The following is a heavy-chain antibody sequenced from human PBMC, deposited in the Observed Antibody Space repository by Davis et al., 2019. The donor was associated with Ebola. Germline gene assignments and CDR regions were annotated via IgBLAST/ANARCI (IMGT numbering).Heavy chain of an antibody. J-gene: IGHJ5*02. CDR3: ARDPRGTMVRGVIIPNWFDP. CDR1: GGTFSGYA. CDR2: IIPIFGTA. V-gene: IGHV1-69*13. D-gene: IGHD3-10*01. Sequence: SVKVSCKASGGTFSGYAISWVRQAPGQGLEWMGGIIPIFGTANYAQKFQGRVTITADESTSTAYMELSSLRSEDTAVYYCARDPRGTMVRGVIIPNWFDPWGQGTLVTVSS.